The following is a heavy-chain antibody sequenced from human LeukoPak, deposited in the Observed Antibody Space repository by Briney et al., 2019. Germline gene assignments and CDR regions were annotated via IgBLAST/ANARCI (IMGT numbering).Heavy chain of an antibody. J-gene: IGHJ4*02. D-gene: IGHD3-3*01. Sequence: GGSLRLSCAASGFTFTDHWMSWVRQAPGKGLEWVANINEDGSEKYYVDSVKGRFTISRENAKNSLNLQMNSLRVEDTAVYFCARGSSSYDVLSGYYDGYLDYWGQGTMVTASS. CDR1: GFTFTDHW. CDR3: ARGSSSYDVLSGYYDGYLDY. CDR2: INEDGSEK. V-gene: IGHV3-7*01.